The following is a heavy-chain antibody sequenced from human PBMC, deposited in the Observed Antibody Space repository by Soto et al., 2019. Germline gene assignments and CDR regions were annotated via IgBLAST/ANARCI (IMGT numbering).Heavy chain of an antibody. CDR1: GFTFSSYT. CDR2: ISSTAGRTS. V-gene: IGHV3-23*01. CDR3: AKGVLSFHYGMEV. D-gene: IGHD3-10*01. J-gene: IGHJ6*02. Sequence: LRLSCAASGFTFSSYTMNWVRQAPGKGLEWVSSISSTAGRTSSYADSVKGRFAISRDFSDNTVYLQMNNLRVDDTAVYFCAKGVLSFHYGMEVWGQGTTVTVSS.